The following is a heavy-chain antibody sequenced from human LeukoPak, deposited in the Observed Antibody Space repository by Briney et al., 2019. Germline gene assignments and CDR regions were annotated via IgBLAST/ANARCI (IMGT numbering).Heavy chain of an antibody. CDR1: GGSISSYC. CDR3: ARGRPAAGQCLFDY. V-gene: IGHV4-4*07. Sequence: SETLALTCNVSGGSISSYCWSWIRQPAGRGLEWIGRIYIDGSTNYNPSLKSRVTMSLDTSKKQFSLKVNSVTAADTAVYYCARGRPAAGQCLFDYWGQGTLVTVSS. CDR2: IYIDGST. J-gene: IGHJ4*02. D-gene: IGHD6-13*01.